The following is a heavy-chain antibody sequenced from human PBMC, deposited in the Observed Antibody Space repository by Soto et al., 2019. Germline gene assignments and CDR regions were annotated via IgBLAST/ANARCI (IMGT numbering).Heavy chain of an antibody. V-gene: IGHV3-48*02. CDR3: ARDFDPYGSGSYYLPFDY. CDR1: GFTFSSYS. Sequence: GGSLRLSCAASGFTFSSYSMNWVRQAPGKGLEWVSYISSSSSTIYYADSVKGLFTISRDNAKNSLYLQMNSLRDEDTAVYYCARDFDPYGSGSYYLPFDYWGQGTLVTVSS. D-gene: IGHD3-10*01. J-gene: IGHJ4*02. CDR2: ISSSSSTI.